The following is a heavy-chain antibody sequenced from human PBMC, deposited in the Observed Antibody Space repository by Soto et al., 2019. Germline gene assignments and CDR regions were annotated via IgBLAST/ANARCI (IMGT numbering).Heavy chain of an antibody. J-gene: IGHJ6*02. CDR1: GFTFSSYA. CDR3: ARGGPLDV. Sequence: QVQLVESGGGVVQPGRSLRLSCAASGFTFSSYAMHWVRQAPGKGLEWVAVISYDGSNKYYADSVKGRFTISRDNSKNTLYLQMNSLRAEDTAVYYCARGGPLDVRGQGTTVTVSS. V-gene: IGHV3-30-3*01. CDR2: ISYDGSNK. D-gene: IGHD3-16*01.